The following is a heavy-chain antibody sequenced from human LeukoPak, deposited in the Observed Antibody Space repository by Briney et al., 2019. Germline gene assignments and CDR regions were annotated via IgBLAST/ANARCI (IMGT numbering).Heavy chain of an antibody. V-gene: IGHV4-61*02. CDR1: GGSISSGSYY. J-gene: IGHJ5*02. CDR3: ARSTVTRLYNWFDP. D-gene: IGHD4-17*01. Sequence: SQTLSLTCTVSGGSISSGSYYWSWLRQPAGKGLEWIGRIYTSGSTNYNPSLKSRVTISVDTSKNQFSLKLSSVTAADTAVYYCARSTVTRLYNWFDPWGQGTLVTVSS. CDR2: IYTSGST.